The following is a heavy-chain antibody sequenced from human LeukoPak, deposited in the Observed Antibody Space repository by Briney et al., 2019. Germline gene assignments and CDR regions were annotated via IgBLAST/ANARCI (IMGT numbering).Heavy chain of an antibody. D-gene: IGHD3-10*02. V-gene: IGHV3-21*01. Sequence: GGSLRLSCAASGVTFSNYSMNWVRQAPGKGLEWVSSISTRSTYIYYADSVKGRFTISRDNAKNSLFLQMNSLGAEDTAVYFCAELGITMIGGVWGKGTTVTISS. CDR3: AELGITMIGGV. CDR2: ISTRSTYI. CDR1: GVTFSNYS. J-gene: IGHJ6*04.